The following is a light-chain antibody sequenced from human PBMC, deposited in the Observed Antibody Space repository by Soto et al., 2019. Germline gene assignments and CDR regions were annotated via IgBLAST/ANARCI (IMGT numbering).Light chain of an antibody. Sequence: QSVLTQPPSASGSPGQSVTISCTGTSSDVGGSIYVSWYQQHPGKAPKLIISEVSNRPSGVSNRFSGSKSGNTASLTISGLQAEDEADYYCSSFTDTSTLYVFGTGTKVTVL. CDR2: EVS. CDR1: SSDVGGSIY. V-gene: IGLV2-14*01. J-gene: IGLJ1*01. CDR3: SSFTDTSTLYV.